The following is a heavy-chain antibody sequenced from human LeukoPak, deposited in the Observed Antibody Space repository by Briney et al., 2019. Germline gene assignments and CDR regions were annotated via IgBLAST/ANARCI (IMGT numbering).Heavy chain of an antibody. CDR2: IYYSGST. Sequence: SETLSLTCTVSGGSISSYYWSWIRQPPGKGLEWIGYIYYSGSTNYNPSLKSRVTISVDTSKNQFSLKLSSVTAADTAVYYCARVRFGELFSPYYFDYWGQGTLVTVS. D-gene: IGHD3-10*01. V-gene: IGHV4-59*01. CDR1: GGSISSYY. CDR3: ARVRFGELFSPYYFDY. J-gene: IGHJ4*02.